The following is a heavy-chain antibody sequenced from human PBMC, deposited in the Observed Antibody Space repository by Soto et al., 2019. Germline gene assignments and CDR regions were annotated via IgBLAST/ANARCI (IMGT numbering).Heavy chain of an antibody. Sequence: QVQLVESGGGVVQPGRSLRLSCAASGFTFSNYGMHWVRQAPGNGLEWVAVIWYDGSNKYYADSVKGRFTISRDNSKNTLYLQMNSLRAEDTAVYYCARDEQQLVRYYFDYWGQGTLVTVSS. J-gene: IGHJ4*02. V-gene: IGHV3-33*01. CDR1: GFTFSNYG. CDR3: ARDEQQLVRYYFDY. CDR2: IWYDGSNK. D-gene: IGHD6-13*01.